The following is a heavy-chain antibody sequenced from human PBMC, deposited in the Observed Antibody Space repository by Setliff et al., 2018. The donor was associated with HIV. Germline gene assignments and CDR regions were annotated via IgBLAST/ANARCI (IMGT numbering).Heavy chain of an antibody. D-gene: IGHD5-18*01. Sequence: PSETLSLTCTVSGGSISRSSYYWGWVRQPPGKGLEWIGSMYYSGSTYYTPSLKSRITISLDTSKNQFSLRMRSVTAADTAVYYCARVFVDTAVLRVLEYYFDSWGQGTLVTVSS. J-gene: IGHJ4*02. CDR1: GGSISRSSYY. V-gene: IGHV4-39*07. CDR3: ARVFVDTAVLRVLEYYFDS. CDR2: MYYSGST.